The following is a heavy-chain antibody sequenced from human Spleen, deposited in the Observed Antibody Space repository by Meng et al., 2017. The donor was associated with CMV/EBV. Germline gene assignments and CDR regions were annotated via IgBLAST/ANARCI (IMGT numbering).Heavy chain of an antibody. Sequence: SETLSLTCTVSGGSISSYYWSWIRQPPGKGLEWIGYIYYSGSTNYNPSLKSRVTISVDTSKNVFSLKLSSVTAADTAVYYCAIVRITIFGMITYAFDIWGQGTMVTVSS. D-gene: IGHD3-3*01. CDR3: AIVRITIFGMITYAFDI. CDR1: GGSISSYY. J-gene: IGHJ3*02. V-gene: IGHV4-59*12. CDR2: IYYSGST.